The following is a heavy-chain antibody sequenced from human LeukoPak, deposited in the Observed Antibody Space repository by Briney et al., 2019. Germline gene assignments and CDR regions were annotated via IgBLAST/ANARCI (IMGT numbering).Heavy chain of an antibody. D-gene: IGHD4-17*01. V-gene: IGHV3-73*01. CDR2: IRGKANNYET. CDR3: TRIDNPDYGDYMNAFDI. CDR1: GFTFSGSA. J-gene: IGHJ3*02. Sequence: GGSLRLSCAASGFTFSGSAMHWVRQASGKGLEWVGRIRGKANNYETIYAASVKGRFTISRDDSKNTAYLQMNSLKTEDTAVYYCTRIDNPDYGDYMNAFDIWAKGQWSPSPQ.